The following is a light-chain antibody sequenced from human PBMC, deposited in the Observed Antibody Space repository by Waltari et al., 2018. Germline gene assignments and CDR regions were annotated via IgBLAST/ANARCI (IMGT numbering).Light chain of an antibody. V-gene: IGLV2-23*01. CDR3: CSYAGSYTWV. CDR2: DDN. CDR1: SSDVGNYNL. Sequence: QSALTQPASVSGSPGQSITISCTGTSSDVGNYNLVSWYQQYPGKAPKVMIYDDNRRPSGVSDRFSGSKSGNTASLTISGVQAEDEADYYRCSYAGSYTWVFGGGTKLTVL. J-gene: IGLJ3*02.